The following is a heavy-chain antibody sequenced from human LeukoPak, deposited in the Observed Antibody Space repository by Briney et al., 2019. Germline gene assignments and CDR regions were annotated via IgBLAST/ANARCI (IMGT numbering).Heavy chain of an antibody. CDR2: IYYSGST. Sequence: KASETLSLTCAVYGGSISSYYWSWIRQPPGKGLEWIGYIYYSGSTNYNPSLKSRVTISVDTSKNQFSLKLSSVTAADTAVYYCARGGWYDFWSGYSNCYYYYGMDVWGQGTTVTVSS. CDR3: ARGGWYDFWSGYSNCYYYYGMDV. V-gene: IGHV4-59*08. J-gene: IGHJ6*02. CDR1: GGSISSYY. D-gene: IGHD3-3*01.